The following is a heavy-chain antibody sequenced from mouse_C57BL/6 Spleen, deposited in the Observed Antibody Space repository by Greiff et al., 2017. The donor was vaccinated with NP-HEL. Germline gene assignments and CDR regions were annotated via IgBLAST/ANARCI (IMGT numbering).Heavy chain of an antibody. Sequence: VKLMESGPGLVQPSQSLSITCTVSGFSLTSYGVHWVRQSPGKGLEWLGVIWRGGSTDYNAAFMSRLSITTDNSKSQVFFTMNSLQADDTAIYYCAKNGKDYAMDYWGQGTSVTVSS. CDR1: GFSLTSYG. V-gene: IGHV2-5*01. J-gene: IGHJ4*01. D-gene: IGHD2-1*01. CDR2: IWRGGST. CDR3: AKNGKDYAMDY.